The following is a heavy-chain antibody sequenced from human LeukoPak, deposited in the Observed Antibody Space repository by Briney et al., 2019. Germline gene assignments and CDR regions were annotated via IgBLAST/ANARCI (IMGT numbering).Heavy chain of an antibody. J-gene: IGHJ6*02. Sequence: ASVKVSCKTSGGIXRSYGLNWVRQAPGQGLEWMGGFIPILGTPKYAQNLQGRVTITADESTSTGYMELSSLRYEDTAVYYCARGLYCSSSTSCYDYGMDVWGQGTTVTVSS. CDR1: GGIXRSYG. D-gene: IGHD2-2*01. CDR2: FIPILGTP. CDR3: ARGLYCSSSTSCYDYGMDV. V-gene: IGHV1-69*13.